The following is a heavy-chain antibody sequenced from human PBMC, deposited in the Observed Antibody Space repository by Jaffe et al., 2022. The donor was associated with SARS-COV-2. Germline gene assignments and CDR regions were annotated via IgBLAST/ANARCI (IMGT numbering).Heavy chain of an antibody. V-gene: IGHV1-2*02. D-gene: IGHD3-16*01. Sequence: QVQLVQSGAEVKKPGASAKVSCKASGYTFTDYYIHWVRQAPGQGLEWMGWINPNSGGTNYAQKFQGRVTMTRDTSISTAYMELSRLRSDDTAVYYCARGSGDTSMITVDPFGMDVWGQGTTVTVSS. CDR2: INPNSGGT. CDR1: GYTFTDYY. J-gene: IGHJ6*02. CDR3: ARGSGDTSMITVDPFGMDV.